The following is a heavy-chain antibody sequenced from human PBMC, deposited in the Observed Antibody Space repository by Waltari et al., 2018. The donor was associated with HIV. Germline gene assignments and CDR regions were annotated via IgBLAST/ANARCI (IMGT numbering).Heavy chain of an antibody. CDR2: TDSDGNT. J-gene: IGHJ4*02. V-gene: IGHV4-34*01. CDR3: AGGLKVIVKSLYFESSGYYRN. Sequence: QVQLQQWGAGLVNTAETLSLTCAVYGASLNGYYWNWIRLSPGKGLEWIGETDSDGNTNYKPTLKSGVSISIDTSRNQFSMGMKSVTAADTAVYDCAGGLKVIVKSLYFESSGYYRNWGQGDLVRVFS. D-gene: IGHD3-22*01. CDR1: GASLNGYY.